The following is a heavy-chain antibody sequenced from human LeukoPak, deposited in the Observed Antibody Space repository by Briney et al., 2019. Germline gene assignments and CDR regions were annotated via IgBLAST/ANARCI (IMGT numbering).Heavy chain of an antibody. D-gene: IGHD2-2*02. CDR2: IYYSGST. V-gene: IGHV4-31*03. CDR3: ARDIVVVPAAIGAFDI. Sequence: PSETLSLTCTVSGGSISSGGYYWSWIHQHPGKGLEWIGYIYYSGSTYYNPSLKSRVTISVDTSKNQFSLKLSSVTAADTAVYYCARDIVVVPAAIGAFDIWGQGTMVTVSS. CDR1: GGSISSGGYY. J-gene: IGHJ3*02.